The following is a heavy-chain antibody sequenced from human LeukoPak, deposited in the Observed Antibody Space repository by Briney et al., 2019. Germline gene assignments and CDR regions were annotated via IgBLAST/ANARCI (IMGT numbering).Heavy chain of an antibody. CDR3: ARGVALPYDFWEKSWFDP. CDR1: GFTFSSYS. V-gene: IGHV3-21*01. Sequence: GGSMRLFCAASGFTFSSYSMNWVRQAPGKGLEWVSSISSSSSYIYYADSVKGRFTISRDNAKNSMYLQMNSLRAEDTAVYYCARGVALPYDFWEKSWFDPWGQGTLVTVSS. J-gene: IGHJ5*02. D-gene: IGHD3-3*01. CDR2: ISSSSSYI.